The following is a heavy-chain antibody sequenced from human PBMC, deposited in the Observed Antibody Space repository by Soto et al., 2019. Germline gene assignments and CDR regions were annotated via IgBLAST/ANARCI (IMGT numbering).Heavy chain of an antibody. J-gene: IGHJ4*02. D-gene: IGHD3-3*01. CDR1: GFTFSSYA. CDR2: ISYDGSNK. V-gene: IGHV3-30-3*01. CDR3: ARTPEYYDFWSAHLDY. Sequence: PGGSLRLSCAASGFTFSSYAMHWARQAPGKGLEWVAVISYDGSNKYYADSVKGRFTISRDNSKNTLYLQMNSLRAEDTAVYYCARTPEYYDFWSAHLDYWGQGTLVTVS.